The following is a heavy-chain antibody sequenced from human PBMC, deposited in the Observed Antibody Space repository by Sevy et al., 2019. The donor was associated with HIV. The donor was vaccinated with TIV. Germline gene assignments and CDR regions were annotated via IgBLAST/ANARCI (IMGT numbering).Heavy chain of an antibody. J-gene: IGHJ4*02. D-gene: IGHD2-8*01. CDR3: AREGCTKPHDY. V-gene: IGHV3-23*01. CDR2: LSFGCGEI. CDR1: GFTFSKYS. Sequence: GGSLRLSCAASGFTFSKYSMSWVRQPPGKGLEWVSTLSFGCGEINHTDSVKGRFTISRDNSKNSLYLQMNNLRAGETAVYYCAREGCTKPHDYWGQGTLVTVSS.